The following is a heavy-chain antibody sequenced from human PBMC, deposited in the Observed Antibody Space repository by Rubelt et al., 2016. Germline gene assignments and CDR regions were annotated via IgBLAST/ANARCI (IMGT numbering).Heavy chain of an antibody. CDR1: DGSISSSSYY. Sequence: QLQLQESGPGLVKPSETLSLTCTVSDGSISSSSYYWGWIRQPPGKGLEWIGYIYYSGSTNYNPSLKSRVTISVDTSKNQFALKLSSVTAADTAVYYCARADDFWSGYYDYWGQGTLVTVSS. V-gene: IGHV4-61*05. CDR2: IYYSGST. CDR3: ARADDFWSGYYDY. J-gene: IGHJ4*02. D-gene: IGHD3-3*01.